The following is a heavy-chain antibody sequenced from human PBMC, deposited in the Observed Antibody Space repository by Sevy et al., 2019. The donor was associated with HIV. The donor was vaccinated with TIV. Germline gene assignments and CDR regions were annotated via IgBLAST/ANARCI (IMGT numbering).Heavy chain of an antibody. CDR2: ISSSSDSSRTL. J-gene: IGHJ4*01. Sequence: GGSLRLSCVASGFTFSSYSMNWVRQAPGKGLEWVSYISSSSDSSRTLYYADFVKGRFSISSDNAKNSVHLQMTSLRVEDTAVYYCARPDLSGWYFDFWGQGTLVTVSS. CDR1: GFTFSSYS. CDR3: ARPDLSGWYFDF. V-gene: IGHV3-48*01. D-gene: IGHD6-19*01.